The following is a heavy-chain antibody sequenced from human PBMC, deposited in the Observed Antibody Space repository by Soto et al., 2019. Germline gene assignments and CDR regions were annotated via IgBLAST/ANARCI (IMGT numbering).Heavy chain of an antibody. CDR2: IYYNGNT. D-gene: IGHD2-8*01. V-gene: IGHV4-31*03. CDR1: GASINSVARY. Sequence: SETLPLTCNVAGASINSVARYWTWILQHPGKGLEWMGYIYYNGNTYYHPSLKSRLTISLDTSKGQFSLKLTSVNAADTALYFCAREVSVNGVLDFWGQGSLVTVSS. CDR3: AREVSVNGVLDF. J-gene: IGHJ4*02.